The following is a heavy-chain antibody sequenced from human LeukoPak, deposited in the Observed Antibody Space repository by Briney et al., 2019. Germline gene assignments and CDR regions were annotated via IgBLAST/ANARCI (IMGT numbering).Heavy chain of an antibody. D-gene: IGHD1-26*01. CDR1: GYTFTSYA. V-gene: IGHV1-3*01. CDR2: INAGNGNT. CDR3: ARDSWELGSLPSY. J-gene: IGHJ4*02. Sequence: ASVKVSCKASGYTFTSYAMHWVRQAPGQRLEWMGWINAGNGNTKYSQKFQGRVTITRATSASTAYMELGSLRSEDTAVYYCARDSWELGSLPSYWGQGTLVTVSS.